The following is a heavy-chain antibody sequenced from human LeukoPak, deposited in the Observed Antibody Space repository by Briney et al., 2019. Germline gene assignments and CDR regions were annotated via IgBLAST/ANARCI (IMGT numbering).Heavy chain of an antibody. CDR2: ISSSSSYI. J-gene: IGHJ5*02. Sequence: GGSLRLSCAASGFTFSSYAMSWVRQAPGKGLEWVSSISSSSSYIYYADSVKGRFTISRDNAKNSLYLQMNSLRAEDTAVYYCASGIAAAGTFDPWGQGTLVTVSS. V-gene: IGHV3-21*01. CDR1: GFTFSSYA. D-gene: IGHD6-13*01. CDR3: ASGIAAAGTFDP.